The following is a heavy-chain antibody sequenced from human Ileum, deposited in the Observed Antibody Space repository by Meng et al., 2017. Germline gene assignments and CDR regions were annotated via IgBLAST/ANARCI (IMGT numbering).Heavy chain of an antibody. Sequence: QVQLQESGQRRVNPSGTLSLSCAVSGTSISRNKWWGWVRQSPGKGLEWIGEIYQSGNTNYNPALKSRVTISLDKSKNQFSLNLTSVTAADTAIYYCARCQQYLVNNWFDPWGQGILVTVSS. J-gene: IGHJ5*02. CDR2: IYQSGNT. V-gene: IGHV4-4*02. CDR3: ARCQQYLVNNWFDP. D-gene: IGHD4-11*01. CDR1: GTSISRNKW.